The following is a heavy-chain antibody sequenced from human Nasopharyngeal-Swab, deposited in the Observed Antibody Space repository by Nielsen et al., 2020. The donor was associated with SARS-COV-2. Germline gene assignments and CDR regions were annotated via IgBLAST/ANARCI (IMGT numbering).Heavy chain of an antibody. J-gene: IGHJ3*02. CDR1: GFTFSTYP. Sequence: GESLKTPCAALGFTFSTYPMHWAPQAAGKGLEWVAVISYDGSNKYYADPVKGRFTISRDNSKNTLYLQMNRLRPEDTAVYYCAREGGDSYGSGEAFDIWGQGTMVTVSS. V-gene: IGHV3-30-3*01. CDR2: ISYDGSNK. D-gene: IGHD5-18*01. CDR3: AREGGDSYGSGEAFDI.